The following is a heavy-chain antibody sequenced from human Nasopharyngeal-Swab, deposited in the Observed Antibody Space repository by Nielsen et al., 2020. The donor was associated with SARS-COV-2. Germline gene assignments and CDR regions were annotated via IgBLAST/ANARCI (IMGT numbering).Heavy chain of an antibody. D-gene: IGHD4-17*01. CDR3: ARDGNLRTVRYFDL. V-gene: IGHV3-74*01. Sequence: GESLKISCVASGFTFSGYTMNWVRQAPGKGLVWVSRINSDGSSTSYADSVKGRFTISRDNAKNSLYLQMNSLRAEDTAVYYCARDGNLRTVRYFDLWGRGSLVTVSS. CDR1: GFTFSGYT. J-gene: IGHJ2*01. CDR2: INSDGSST.